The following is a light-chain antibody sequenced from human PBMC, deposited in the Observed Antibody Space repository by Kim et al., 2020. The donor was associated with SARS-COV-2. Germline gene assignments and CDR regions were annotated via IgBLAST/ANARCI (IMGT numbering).Light chain of an antibody. CDR3: NARGSNDNVL. Sequence: VALGQTVRITCKGDSLRSYYATWYQQKPGQAPIVVIYGKNNRPSGIPDRFSGSRSGDTASLTITGTQAGDEADYYCNARGSNDNVLFGGGTKLTVL. J-gene: IGLJ2*01. CDR1: SLRSYY. CDR2: GKN. V-gene: IGLV3-19*01.